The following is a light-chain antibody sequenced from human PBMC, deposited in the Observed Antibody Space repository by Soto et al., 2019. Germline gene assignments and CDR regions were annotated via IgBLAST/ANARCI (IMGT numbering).Light chain of an antibody. V-gene: IGLV2-14*01. CDR2: EVT. J-gene: IGLJ1*01. CDR3: SSYSISTAYL. Sequence: QSVLTQPASVSGSPGQSITISCTGTSGDIGSYNRVSWYQQHPGKAPKLIIYEVTDRPSGVSNRFSGSKSGNTASLTISGLQAEDEAEYFCSSYSISTAYLFGTGTKLTVL. CDR1: SGDIGSYNR.